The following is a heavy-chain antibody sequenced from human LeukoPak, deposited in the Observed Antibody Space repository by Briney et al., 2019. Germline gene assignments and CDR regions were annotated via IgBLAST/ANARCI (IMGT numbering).Heavy chain of an antibody. V-gene: IGHV3-23*01. D-gene: IGHD5-12*01. CDR1: GFTFGDYY. CDR3: AKVRYSGYDIPDPFDY. J-gene: IGHJ4*02. Sequence: GGSLRLSCAASGFTFGDYYMSWIRQAPGKGLEWVSAISGSGGSTYYADSVKGRFTISRDNSKNTLYLQMNSLRAEDTAVYYCAKVRYSGYDIPDPFDYWGQGTLVTVSS. CDR2: ISGSGGST.